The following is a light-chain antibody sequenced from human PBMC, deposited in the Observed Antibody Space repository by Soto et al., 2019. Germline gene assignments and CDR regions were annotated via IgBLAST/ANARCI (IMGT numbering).Light chain of an antibody. J-gene: IGKJ2*01. V-gene: IGKV3-15*01. Sequence: RVMTKSPANLSVSPGEACTLSCMASQSVTGDLAGYQHKRGPAPSRLSYGTSTRATGVPARFSGGGSGTDFTLTISSLPSADVAIYSCTQYNQCPLYTVDEGTKLEI. CDR1: QSVTGD. CDR3: TQYNQCPLYT. CDR2: GTS.